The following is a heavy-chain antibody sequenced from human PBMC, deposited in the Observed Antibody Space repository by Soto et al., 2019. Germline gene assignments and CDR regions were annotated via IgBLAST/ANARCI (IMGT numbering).Heavy chain of an antibody. CDR1: GYTFTSYY. Sequence: QVQLVQSGAEVKKPGASVKVSCKAAGYTFTSYYMHWVRPAPGQGLEWMGIINPSGGSTSYAQKFQGRVNMTRDTSTSTVYMELSSLRSEDTAVYYCASIAAAVSYWGQGTLVTVSS. CDR3: ASIAAAVSY. CDR2: INPSGGST. J-gene: IGHJ4*02. V-gene: IGHV1-46*01. D-gene: IGHD6-13*01.